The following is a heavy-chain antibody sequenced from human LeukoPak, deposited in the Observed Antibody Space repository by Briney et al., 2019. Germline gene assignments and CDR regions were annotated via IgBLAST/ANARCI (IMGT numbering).Heavy chain of an antibody. CDR2: ISSNGGST. CDR3: ARGGGPTGLDY. Sequence: LSGGSLRLSCVTSGFTFRSYAMHWVRQAPGKGLEYVSAISSNGGSTNYADSMKGRLTISRDNSKNTLYLQMGSLRPDDMAVYYCARGGGPTGLDYWGQGTLVTVSS. D-gene: IGHD1-1*01. J-gene: IGHJ4*02. V-gene: IGHV3-64*02. CDR1: GFTFRSYA.